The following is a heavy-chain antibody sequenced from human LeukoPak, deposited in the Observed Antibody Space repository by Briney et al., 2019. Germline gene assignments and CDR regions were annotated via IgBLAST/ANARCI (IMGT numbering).Heavy chain of an antibody. CDR1: GFTFSSYA. J-gene: IGHJ4*02. D-gene: IGHD3-10*01. Sequence: GGSLRLSCAASGFTFSSYAMSWVRQAPGKGLEWVSAISGSGGSTYYADSVKGRFTISRDNSKNTLYLQMNSLRAEDTVVYYWAKDRIRFGELKYCFDYWGQGTLVTVSS. CDR3: AKDRIRFGELKYCFDY. V-gene: IGHV3-23*01. CDR2: ISGSGGST.